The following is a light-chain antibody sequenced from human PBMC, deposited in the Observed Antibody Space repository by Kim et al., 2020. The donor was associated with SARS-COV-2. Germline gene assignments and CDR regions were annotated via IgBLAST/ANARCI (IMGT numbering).Light chain of an antibody. J-gene: IGLJ3*02. V-gene: IGLV2-11*01. CDR2: DIS. CDR3: CSYAGNHWV. Sequence: QSALTQPRSVSGSPGQSVTISCTGTSSDVGHYNSVSWYQHHPGKAPKFMIYDISKRPSGVPTRFSGSKSGNTASLTISGLQTEDEADYYCCSYAGNHWVFGGGTQLTVL. CDR1: SSDVGHYNS.